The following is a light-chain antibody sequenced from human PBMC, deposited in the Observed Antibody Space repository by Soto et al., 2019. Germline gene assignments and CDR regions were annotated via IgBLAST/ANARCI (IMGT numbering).Light chain of an antibody. CDR3: QGWDSSSDHPHVV. J-gene: IGLJ2*01. V-gene: IGLV3-21*04. Sequence: SYELTQPPSVSGAPGKTARITCGGNNIGSKSVHWYQQKPGQAPVLVIYYDSDRPSGIPERFSGSNSGNTATLTISRVGAGDEADDDCQGWDSSSDHPHVVFRGGTKVTVL. CDR2: YDS. CDR1: NIGSKS.